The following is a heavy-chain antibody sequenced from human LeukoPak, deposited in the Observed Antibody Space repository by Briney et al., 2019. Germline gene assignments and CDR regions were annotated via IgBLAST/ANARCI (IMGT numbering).Heavy chain of an antibody. CDR1: GFSLSTSGVG. CDR3: ARESIDIVGATTFGRNTYAFDI. CDR2: IYYSGST. J-gene: IGHJ3*02. Sequence: SGPTLVNPTQTLTLTCTFSGFSLSTSGVGVGWIRQPPGKGLEWIGYIYYSGSTNYNPSLKSRVTISVDTSKNQFSLKLSSVTAADTAVYYCARESIDIVGATTFGRNTYAFDIWGQGTMVTVSS. D-gene: IGHD1-26*01. V-gene: IGHV4-61*08.